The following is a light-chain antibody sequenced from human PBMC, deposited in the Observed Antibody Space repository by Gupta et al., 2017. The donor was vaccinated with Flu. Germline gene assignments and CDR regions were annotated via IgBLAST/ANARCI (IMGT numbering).Light chain of an antibody. Sequence: QSALTQPASVSGSPGQSITISCSGTSNHYVSWYQHHPGKVPKLLIYDVFTRPSGGSDRFSGSKSGGTPSLTISGLRAEDEADYYCSAYTGAFVLFGGGTRLTVL. CDR2: DVF. CDR3: SAYTGAFVL. V-gene: IGLV2-14*01. J-gene: IGLJ2*01. CDR1: SNHY.